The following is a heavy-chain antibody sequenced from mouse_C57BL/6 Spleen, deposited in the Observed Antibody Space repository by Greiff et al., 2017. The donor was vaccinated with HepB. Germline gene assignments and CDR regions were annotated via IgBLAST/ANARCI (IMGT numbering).Heavy chain of an antibody. CDR2: INYDGSST. CDR1: GFTFSDYY. V-gene: IGHV5-16*01. D-gene: IGHD5-1*01. Sequence: EVKLVESEGGLVQPGSSMKLSCTASGFTFSDYYMAWVRQVPEKGLEWVANINYDGSSTYYLDSLKSRFIISRDNAKNILYLQMSSLKSEDTATYYCVTFARRGYFDYWGQGTTLTVSS. CDR3: VTFARRGYFDY. J-gene: IGHJ2*01.